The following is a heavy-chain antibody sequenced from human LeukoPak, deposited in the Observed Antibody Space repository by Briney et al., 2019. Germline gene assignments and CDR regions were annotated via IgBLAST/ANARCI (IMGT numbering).Heavy chain of an antibody. Sequence: SETLSLTCVVSGGSISSSNWWGWVRQPPGKGLEWIGEIYHDGSTNYNPSLKSRVTISVDTSKNQFSLKLSSVTAADTAVYYCARTHSSGYYHNWFDPWGQGTLVTVSS. CDR2: IYHDGST. CDR1: GGSISSSNW. CDR3: ARTHSSGYYHNWFDP. J-gene: IGHJ5*02. D-gene: IGHD3-22*01. V-gene: IGHV4-4*02.